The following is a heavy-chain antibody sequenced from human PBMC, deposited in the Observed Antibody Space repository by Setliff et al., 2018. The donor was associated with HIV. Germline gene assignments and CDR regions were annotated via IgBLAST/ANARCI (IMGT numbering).Heavy chain of an antibody. D-gene: IGHD6-6*01. CDR1: GYSISSGYY. Sequence: SETLSLTCAVSGYSISSGYYWGWIRQPPGKGLEWIGSIFHSAATNYNPSLKSRVTISIDTSKNQFSLKVSSVTAADTAVYYCAGLKSIAANRLWWDYYGMGVWGQGTTVTVSS. J-gene: IGHJ6*02. V-gene: IGHV4-38-2*01. CDR2: IFHSAAT. CDR3: AGLKSIAANRLWWDYYGMGV.